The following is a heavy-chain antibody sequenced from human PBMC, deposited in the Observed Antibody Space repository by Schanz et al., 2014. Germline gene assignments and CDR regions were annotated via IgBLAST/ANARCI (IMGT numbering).Heavy chain of an antibody. D-gene: IGHD5-12*01. CDR2: IYINAGST. Sequence: EVQLVEAGGGLIQPGESLRLSCAVSGFTVSSNYMSWVRQAPGRGLEWVSTIYINAGSTRYADSVKGRFIISRDSSKNTLSLQMNSLRPEDTAVYFCARDEGRDGYNLAFDVWGQGTLVTVSS. J-gene: IGHJ3*01. CDR3: ARDEGRDGYNLAFDV. V-gene: IGHV3-53*01. CDR1: GFTVSSNY.